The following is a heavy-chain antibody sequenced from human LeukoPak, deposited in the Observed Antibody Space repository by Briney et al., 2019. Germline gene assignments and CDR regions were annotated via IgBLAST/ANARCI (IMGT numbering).Heavy chain of an antibody. CDR2: ITSDGSST. D-gene: IGHD3-10*01. J-gene: IGHJ3*02. Sequence: AGGSLRLSCAASTFTFSSYWMQWVRQAPGKGLVWVSRITSDGSSTSYADSVKGRFTISRDNAKNTLYLQMNSVRAEDTAVYYCARDGGDDAFDIWGQGTMVTVSS. CDR1: TFTFSSYW. V-gene: IGHV3-74*01. CDR3: ARDGGDDAFDI.